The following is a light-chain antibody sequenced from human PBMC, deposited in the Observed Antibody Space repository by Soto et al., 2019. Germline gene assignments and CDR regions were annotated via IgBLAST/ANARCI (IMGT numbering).Light chain of an antibody. CDR2: STS. V-gene: IGKV3-20*01. J-gene: IGKJ1*01. CDR3: QQYGSSLWM. CDR1: ESIHSAY. Sequence: ENVLTQSPGTLYLSPGERATLSCRASESIHSAYLAWYQQKPGQAPRLLIYSTSRRATGIPSRFSGSGSGTDFTLPISRLEREDFAVYYCQQYGSSLWMFGQGTKVEIK.